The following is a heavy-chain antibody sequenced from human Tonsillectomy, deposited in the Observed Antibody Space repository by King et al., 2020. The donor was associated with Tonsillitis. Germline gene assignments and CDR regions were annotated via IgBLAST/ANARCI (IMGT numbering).Heavy chain of an antibody. CDR2: IYNSGST. Sequence: VQLQESGPGLVKPAQTLSLTCTVSGGSISSGTYYWSWIRQPAGKGLEWIGRIYNSGSTNYNPSLKSRVTMSLDTSKNQFSLELSSVTAADTPVYYCARLWEAIIVPGDASDIWGQGTRVTVSS. J-gene: IGHJ3*02. CDR1: GGSISSGTYY. D-gene: IGHD3-22*01. CDR3: ARLWEAIIVPGDASDI. V-gene: IGHV4-61*02.